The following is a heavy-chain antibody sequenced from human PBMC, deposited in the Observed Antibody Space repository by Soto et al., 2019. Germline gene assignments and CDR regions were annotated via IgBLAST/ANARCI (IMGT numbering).Heavy chain of an antibody. V-gene: IGHV3-33*01. CDR3: ARDRYSSGWYDLDY. CDR1: GFTFSNYG. CDR2: IWYDGSNK. Sequence: QVQLVESGGGVVQPGRSLRLSCAASGFTFSNYGMHWVRQAPGKGLVWVAVIWYDGSNKYYADSVKGRFTISRDNSKNTLYLQMNSLRAEDTAGYYCARDRYSSGWYDLDYWGQGTLVTVSS. J-gene: IGHJ4*02. D-gene: IGHD6-19*01.